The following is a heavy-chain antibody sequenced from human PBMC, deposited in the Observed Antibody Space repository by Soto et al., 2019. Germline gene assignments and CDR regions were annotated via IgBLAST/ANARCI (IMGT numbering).Heavy chain of an antibody. CDR1: GFTFSSYG. CDR2: IWYDGRNK. D-gene: IGHD1-26*01. Sequence: QVQLVESGGGVVQPGRSLRLSCAASGFTFSSYGMHWVRQAPGKGLEWVAVIWYDGRNKYYADSVKGRFTISRDNSKNTLYLQMNSLRAEDTAVYDCARGGEGATHFDYWGQGTLVTVSS. J-gene: IGHJ4*02. CDR3: ARGGEGATHFDY. V-gene: IGHV3-33*01.